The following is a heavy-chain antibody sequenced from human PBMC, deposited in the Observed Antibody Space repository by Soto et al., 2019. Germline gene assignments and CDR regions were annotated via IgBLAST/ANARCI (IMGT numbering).Heavy chain of an antibody. V-gene: IGHV3-23*01. CDR2: ISGSGGRT. CDR1: GFTFTNYA. Sequence: GSLRLSCAASGFTFTNYAVSWVRQAPGKGLEWVSAISGSGGRTYYADSVKGRFTISRDNSKKTVYLQMNRLRAEDTAVYYCARENDYGSGRKVFDYWGQGTLVTVSS. D-gene: IGHD6-19*01. J-gene: IGHJ4*02. CDR3: ARENDYGSGRKVFDY.